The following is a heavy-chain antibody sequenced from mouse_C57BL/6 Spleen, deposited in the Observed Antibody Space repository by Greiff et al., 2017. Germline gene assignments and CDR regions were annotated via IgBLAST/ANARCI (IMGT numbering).Heavy chain of an antibody. V-gene: IGHV5-17*01. CDR1: GFTFSDYG. CDR2: ISSGSSTI. CDR3: ARKYYGSSPLDY. J-gene: IGHJ2*01. Sequence: EVKVVESGGGLVKPGGSLKLSCAASGFTFSDYGMHWVRQAPEKGLEWVAYISSGSSTIYYADTVKGRFTISRDNAKNTLFLQMTSLRSEDTAMYYCARKYYGSSPLDYWGQGTTLTVSS. D-gene: IGHD1-1*01.